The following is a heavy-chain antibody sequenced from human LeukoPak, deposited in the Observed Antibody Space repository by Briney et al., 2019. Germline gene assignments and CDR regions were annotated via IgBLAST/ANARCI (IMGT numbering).Heavy chain of an antibody. J-gene: IGHJ5*02. V-gene: IGHV4-4*07. Sequence: SETLSLTCAVYGGSFSGYYWSWIRQPAGKGLEWIGRIYTSGSTNYNPSLKSRVTMSVDTSKNQFSLKLSSVTAADTAVYYCAREPRGAGSGRNWFDPWGQGTLVTVSS. CDR1: GGSFSGYY. CDR2: IYTSGST. CDR3: AREPRGAGSGRNWFDP. D-gene: IGHD2-15*01.